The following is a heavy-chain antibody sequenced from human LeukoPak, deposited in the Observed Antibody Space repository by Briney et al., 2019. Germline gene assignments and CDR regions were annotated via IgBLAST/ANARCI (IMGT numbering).Heavy chain of an antibody. CDR1: GGSISTYY. CDR2: NYYSGST. CDR3: AGSSGYDAYYFDY. J-gene: IGHJ4*02. D-gene: IGHD5-12*01. Sequence: KPSETLSLTCTVSGGSISTYYWSWIRQPPGKGLECIGYNYYSGSTNYNPSLKSRVTISVDTSKNQFSLKLTSVTAADTAVYYCAGSSGYDAYYFDYWGQGTLVTVSS. V-gene: IGHV4-59*08.